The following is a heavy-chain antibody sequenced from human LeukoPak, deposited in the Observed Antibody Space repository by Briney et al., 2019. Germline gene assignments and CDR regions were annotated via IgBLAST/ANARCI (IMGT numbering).Heavy chain of an antibody. V-gene: IGHV3-15*01. Sequence: GGSLRLSCAASGFTFSNAWMSWVRQAPGKGLEWVGRIKSKTDGGTTDYAAPVKGRFTISRDDSKNTLYLQMNSLKTEDTAVYYCAKGLDYYDSSGYSGYWGQGTLVTVSS. D-gene: IGHD3-22*01. CDR2: IKSKTDGGTT. CDR1: GFTFSNAW. J-gene: IGHJ4*02. CDR3: AKGLDYYDSSGYSGY.